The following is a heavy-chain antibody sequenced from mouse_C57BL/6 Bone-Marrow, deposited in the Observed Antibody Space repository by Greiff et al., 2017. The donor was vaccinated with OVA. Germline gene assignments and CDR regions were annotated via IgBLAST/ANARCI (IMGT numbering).Heavy chain of an antibody. V-gene: IGHV1-15*01. CDR2: IDPETGGT. Sequence: QVQLQQSGAELVRPGASVTLSCKASGYTFTDYEMHWVKQTPVHGLEWIGAIDPETGGTAYTQKFKGKAILTADKSSSTAYMELRSLTSEDSAVYYCTRRLLLRLWAWFAYWGQGTLVTVSA. J-gene: IGHJ3*01. D-gene: IGHD2-4*01. CDR1: GYTFTDYE. CDR3: TRRLLLRLWAWFAY.